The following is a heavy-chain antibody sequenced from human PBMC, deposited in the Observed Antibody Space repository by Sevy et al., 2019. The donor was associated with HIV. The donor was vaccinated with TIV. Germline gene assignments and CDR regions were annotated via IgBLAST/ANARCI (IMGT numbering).Heavy chain of an antibody. CDR1: GFTFNTYS. V-gene: IGHV3-30*04. J-gene: IGHJ4*02. CDR2: ISSDGVNK. CDR3: ARGGILVEGDDRTIPFDF. D-gene: IGHD2-21*01. Sequence: GGSLRLSCSVSGFTFNTYSFHWVRQAPGMGLEWVSVISSDGVNKYYADSVRGRFTIARDNSMSTLYLQMNNLRAGDTGVYYCARGGILVEGDDRTIPFDFWGQGTLVTVSS.